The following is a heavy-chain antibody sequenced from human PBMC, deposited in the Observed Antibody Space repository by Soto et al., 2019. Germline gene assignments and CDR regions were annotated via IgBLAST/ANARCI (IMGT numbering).Heavy chain of an antibody. D-gene: IGHD5-18*01. CDR3: AREQGRYSPTPLLFDY. CDR2: LRDYGSNK. V-gene: IGHV3-33*08. J-gene: IGHJ4*02. CDR1: GFTFSSYG. Sequence: GGSLRLSCAASGFTFSSYGMQWVRQAPGKGLDWVAVLRDYGSNKYYADSVKGRFTISRDNSKNTLYLQMNRLRAEDTAVYYCAREQGRYSPTPLLFDYWGQGTLVTVSS.